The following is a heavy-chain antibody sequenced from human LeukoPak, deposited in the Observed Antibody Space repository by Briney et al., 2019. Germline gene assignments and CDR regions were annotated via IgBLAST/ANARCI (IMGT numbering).Heavy chain of an antibody. CDR3: ARSGRGTYYYFDY. V-gene: IGHV1-18*01. Sequence: ASVTVSCKASDYTFARYGMSWVRQAPGQGLEWMGWISGSTGNTNYAQKIQGRVTMTTDTSTSTAYMELRSLSFDDTAIYYCARSGRGTYYYFDYWGQGTLVTVSS. D-gene: IGHD1-26*01. J-gene: IGHJ4*02. CDR2: ISGSTGNT. CDR1: DYTFARYG.